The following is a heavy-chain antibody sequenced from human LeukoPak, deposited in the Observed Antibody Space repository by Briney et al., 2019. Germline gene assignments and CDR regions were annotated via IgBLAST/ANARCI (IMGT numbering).Heavy chain of an antibody. J-gene: IGHJ4*02. D-gene: IGHD2-15*01. V-gene: IGHV3-23*01. Sequence: GGSLRLSCAASGFTFSNYAMSWVRQAQGKGLEWVSAISGSGDNTYYADSVKGRFALSRDNSKNTVYLQMNSLRADDTAVYYCAKTRGYCSGGTCYCDYWGQGTLVTVSS. CDR1: GFTFSNYA. CDR2: ISGSGDNT. CDR3: AKTRGYCSGGTCYCDY.